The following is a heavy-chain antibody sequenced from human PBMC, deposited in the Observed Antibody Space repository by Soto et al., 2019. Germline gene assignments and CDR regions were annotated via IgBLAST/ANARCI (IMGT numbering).Heavy chain of an antibody. CDR3: ARGPAMAN. V-gene: IGHV3-30-3*01. J-gene: IGHJ4*02. Sequence: PGGSLRLSCAASGFTFSSYAMHWVRQAPGKGLEWVAVISYDGSNKYYADSVKGRFTISRDNSKNTLYLQMNSLRAEDTAVYYCARGPAMANWGQGTLVTVSS. CDR2: ISYDGSNK. CDR1: GFTFSSYA. D-gene: IGHD5-18*01.